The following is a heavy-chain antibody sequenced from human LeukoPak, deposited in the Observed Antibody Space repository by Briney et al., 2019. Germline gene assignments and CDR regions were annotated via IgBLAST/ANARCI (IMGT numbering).Heavy chain of an antibody. J-gene: IGHJ4*02. CDR2: IYSSGVT. Sequence: SETLTLTCSVSGGSISSYYWSWIRQPAGQRLEWIGRIYSSGVTNYNPSLKSRVTMSVDTSKNQFSLKLSSVTAADTAVYYCAREMVVAAAGPFFDYGGQGTPVAVSS. CDR1: GGSISSYY. V-gene: IGHV4-4*07. CDR3: AREMVVAAAGPFFDY. D-gene: IGHD6-13*01.